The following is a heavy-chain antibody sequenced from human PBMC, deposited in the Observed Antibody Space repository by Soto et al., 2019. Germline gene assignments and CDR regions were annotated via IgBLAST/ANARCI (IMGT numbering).Heavy chain of an antibody. V-gene: IGHV3-21*01. D-gene: IGHD1-26*01. CDR3: ARDRVVGATGTFDI. CDR2: ITSSSSYI. CDR1: GFTFSSSA. J-gene: IGHJ3*02. Sequence: LRLSCAASGFTFSSSAISWVRQAPGKGLEWVSSITSSSSYIYYADSVKGRFTISRDNAKNSLYLQMNSLRAEDTAVYFCARDRVVGATGTFDIWGQGTMVTVS.